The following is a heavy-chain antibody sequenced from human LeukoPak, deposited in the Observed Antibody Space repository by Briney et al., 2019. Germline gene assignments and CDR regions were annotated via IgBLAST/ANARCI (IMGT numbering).Heavy chain of an antibody. D-gene: IGHD2-15*01. V-gene: IGHV3-21*01. CDR1: GFTFCSYS. CDR2: ISSSSSYI. CDR3: ARGRESTPDY. Sequence: GGSLRLSCAVSGFTFCSYSMYWVRQAPGKGLEWVSSISSSSSYIYYADSVKGRFTISRDNAKNSRYLQMNSLRAEDTAVYYCARGRESTPDYWGQGTLVTVSS. J-gene: IGHJ4*02.